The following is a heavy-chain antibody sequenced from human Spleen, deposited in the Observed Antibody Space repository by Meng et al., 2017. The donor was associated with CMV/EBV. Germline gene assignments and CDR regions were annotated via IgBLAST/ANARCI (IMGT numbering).Heavy chain of an antibody. D-gene: IGHD3-9*01. Sequence: VQLVQSGSEVKKPGASVKLSCKASGYTFTSYDINWVRQATGQGLEWMGWMKPNSGNTGYAQKFQGRVTMTRNTSISTAYMELSRLTSEDTAVYYCATDLDYNVFSGYFESNSVDPWGQGTLVTVSS. CDR2: MKPNSGNT. V-gene: IGHV1-8*01. CDR1: GYTFTSYD. CDR3: ATDLDYNVFSGYFESNSVDP. J-gene: IGHJ5*02.